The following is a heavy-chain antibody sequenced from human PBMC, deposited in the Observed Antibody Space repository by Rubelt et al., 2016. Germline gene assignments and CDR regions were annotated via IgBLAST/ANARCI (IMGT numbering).Heavy chain of an antibody. CDR3: AGGKEGLGVTMMDY. CDR1: GGSFSGYY. D-gene: IGHD3-22*01. J-gene: IGHJ4*02. Sequence: QVQLQQWGAGLLKPSETLSLTCAVYGGSFSGYYWSWIRQPPGKGLEWIGEINHSGSTNYNPSLKSRVTIAVDASKNEFSLKLSCVAAADTAVYYCAGGKEGLGVTMMDYWGQGTLVTVSS. CDR2: INHSGST. V-gene: IGHV4-34*01.